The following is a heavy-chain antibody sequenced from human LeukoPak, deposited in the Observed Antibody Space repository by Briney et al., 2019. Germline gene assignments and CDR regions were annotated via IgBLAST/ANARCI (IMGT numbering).Heavy chain of an antibody. CDR2: ISSSSSYV. V-gene: IGHV3-21*01. Sequence: PGGSLRLSCEASGFSFGDYNMNWVRQAPGKGLEWVSSISSSSSYVYYAESVKGRFTMSRDNAKNSLYLQMNSLRAEDTAVYYCARATTYDILTGYFDYWGQGTLVTVSS. CDR3: ARATTYDILTGYFDY. CDR1: GFSFGDYN. J-gene: IGHJ4*02. D-gene: IGHD3-9*01.